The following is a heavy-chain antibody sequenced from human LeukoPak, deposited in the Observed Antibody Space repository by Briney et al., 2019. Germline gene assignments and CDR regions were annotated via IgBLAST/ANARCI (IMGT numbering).Heavy chain of an antibody. CDR3: ARDFYYNSQGAFDI. D-gene: IGHD2/OR15-2a*01. CDR2: INPYNGDT. J-gene: IGHJ3*02. V-gene: IGHV1-2*02. CDR1: GYTFTAHY. Sequence: ASVKVSCKASGYTFTAHYMHRVRQAPGQGLEWMGWINPYNGDTNYTQKFQGRVTMTRDTSVSTVYMELSRLRSDDTAVYYCARDFYYNSQGAFDIWGQGTMVTVSS.